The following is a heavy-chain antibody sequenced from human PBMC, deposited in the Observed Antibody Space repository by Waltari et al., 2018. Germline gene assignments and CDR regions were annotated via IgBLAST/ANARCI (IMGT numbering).Heavy chain of an antibody. CDR1: GFTFSSYA. V-gene: IGHV3-23*01. CDR3: AKGWDDYYPAY. D-gene: IGHD2-21*02. J-gene: IGHJ4*02. CDR2: VSANGGST. Sequence: EVQLLESGGGLVQPGGSLRLSCAASGFTFSSYAMSWVRQAPGKGLECVSTVSANGGSTYYADSVKGRFTISRDNSKNTLYLQMNGLRAEDTAVYYCAKGWDDYYPAYWGQGTLVTVSS.